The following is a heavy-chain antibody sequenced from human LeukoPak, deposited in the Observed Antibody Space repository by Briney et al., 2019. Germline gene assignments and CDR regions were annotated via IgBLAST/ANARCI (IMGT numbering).Heavy chain of an antibody. CDR1: GFTFSNYW. CDR2: IKQDGSEK. V-gene: IGHV3-7*01. Sequence: GGSLRLSCAASGFTFSNYWLTWVRQAPGQGLEWVANIKQDGSEKHYVDSVKGRFTISRDNAKNSLYLQMNSLRAEDTAVYYCARGRQIAYWSQGTLVTVSS. CDR3: ARGRQIAY. J-gene: IGHJ4*02.